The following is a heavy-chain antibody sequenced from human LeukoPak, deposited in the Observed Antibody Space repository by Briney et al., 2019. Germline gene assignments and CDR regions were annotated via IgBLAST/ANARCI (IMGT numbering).Heavy chain of an antibody. V-gene: IGHV4-34*01. CDR2: INHSRST. D-gene: IGHD3-9*01. Sequence: SETLSLTCAVYGGSFSGYYWSWIRQPPGKGLEWIGEINHSRSTNYNPSLKSRVTISVDTSKNQFSLKLSSVTAADTAVYYCARVHYDILTGYYTHFDYWGQGTLVTVSS. J-gene: IGHJ4*02. CDR1: GGSFSGYY. CDR3: ARVHYDILTGYYTHFDY.